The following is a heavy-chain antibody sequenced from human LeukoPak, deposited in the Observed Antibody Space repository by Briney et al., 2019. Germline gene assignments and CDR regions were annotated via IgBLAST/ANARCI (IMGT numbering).Heavy chain of an antibody. Sequence: ASVKVSCKASGYTFTSYGISWVRQAPGQGLEWMGWISAYNGNTNYAQKLQGRDTMTTDTSTSTAYMELRSLRSDDTAVYYCGRAPNYSGSGSLFSDYWGQGTLVTVSS. CDR2: ISAYNGNT. CDR3: GRAPNYSGSGSLFSDY. V-gene: IGHV1-18*01. CDR1: GYTFTSYG. J-gene: IGHJ4*02. D-gene: IGHD3-10*01.